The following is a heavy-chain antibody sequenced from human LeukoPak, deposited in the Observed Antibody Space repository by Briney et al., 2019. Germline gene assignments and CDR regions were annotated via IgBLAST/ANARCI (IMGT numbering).Heavy chain of an antibody. CDR3: AKVESTY. Sequence: PGGSLRLSCAASEFIFNRSWMNWVRQAPGKGLEWVSTISVGGDTTYYADSVKGRFTISRHNSKNTLYLQMNSLRAEDTAVYYCAKVESTYWGQGTLVTVSA. V-gene: IGHV3-23*01. CDR1: EFIFNRSW. CDR2: ISVGGDTT. J-gene: IGHJ4*02. D-gene: IGHD3-3*01.